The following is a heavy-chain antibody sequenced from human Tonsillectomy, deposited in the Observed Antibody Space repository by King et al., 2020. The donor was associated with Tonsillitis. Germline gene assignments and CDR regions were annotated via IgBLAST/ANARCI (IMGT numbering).Heavy chain of an antibody. Sequence: QLVQSGAEVKKPGASVKVSCKASGYTFPNYGITWVRQAPGQGLEWMGWISAYNGNTNFAQKLQGRVTMTTDTATSTAYKELWGLRFDDTAVYYCARDRHQLLDYWGQGTLVTVSS. CDR2: ISAYNGNT. CDR1: GYTFPNYG. V-gene: IGHV1-18*01. J-gene: IGHJ4*02. D-gene: IGHD2-2*01. CDR3: ARDRHQLLDY.